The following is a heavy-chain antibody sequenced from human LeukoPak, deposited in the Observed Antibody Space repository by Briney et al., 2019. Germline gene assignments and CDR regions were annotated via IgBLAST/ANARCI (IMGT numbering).Heavy chain of an antibody. D-gene: IGHD3-3*01. CDR1: GFSFGDYA. J-gene: IGHJ6*03. CDR3: AKGPDFWSGLQSNYYNYHIDV. Sequence: PSRSLRLSCAASGFSFGDYAMHWVRQAPGKGLEWASGITWNSDIKAYADAVKGRFTVSRDNAKNSLYLQMNSLRSDDTALYYCAKGPDFWSGLQSNYYNYHIDVWGKGTTVTVSS. V-gene: IGHV3-9*01. CDR2: ITWNSDIK.